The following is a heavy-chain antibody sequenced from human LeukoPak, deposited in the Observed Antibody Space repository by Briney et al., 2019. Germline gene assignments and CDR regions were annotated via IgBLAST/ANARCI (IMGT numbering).Heavy chain of an antibody. D-gene: IGHD6-13*01. V-gene: IGHV4-31*03. CDR2: IYYSGST. J-gene: IGHJ4*02. CDR1: GDSISRGDYY. CDR3: ARVREATIAPFFDY. Sequence: SETLSLTCTVSGDSISRGDYYWTWIRQPPGKGLEWIGCIYYSGSTYYNLSLKSRVIISADTSKNHFSLKLSSVTAADTAVYYCARVREATIAPFFDYWGQGILVTVSS.